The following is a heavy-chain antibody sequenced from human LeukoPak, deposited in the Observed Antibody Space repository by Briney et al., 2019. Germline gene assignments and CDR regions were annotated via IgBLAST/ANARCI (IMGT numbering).Heavy chain of an antibody. J-gene: IGHJ4*02. CDR3: ARDCIGCHGFDY. D-gene: IGHD2-15*01. CDR2: VSAYADNT. Sequence: GASVKVSCKASGYIFTSYSISWVRQAPGQGLEWVGWVSAYADNTNYVQKFQGRVTMTTDTSTSTAYMELRSLRSDDTAVYYCARDCIGCHGFDYWGQGTLVTVSS. CDR1: GYIFTSYS. V-gene: IGHV1-18*01.